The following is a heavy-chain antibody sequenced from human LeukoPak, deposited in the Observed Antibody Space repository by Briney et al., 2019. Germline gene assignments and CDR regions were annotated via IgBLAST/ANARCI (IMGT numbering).Heavy chain of an antibody. CDR2: IWYDGSNK. Sequence: PGGSLRLSCAASGFTFSSYGMHWVRQAPGKGLEWVAVIWYDGSNKYYADSVKGRFTISRDNSKNTLYLQMNSLRAEDTAVYYCAKGSLMGDLNPWGQGTLVTVSS. D-gene: IGHD3-16*01. V-gene: IGHV3-33*06. CDR3: AKGSLMGDLNP. J-gene: IGHJ5*02. CDR1: GFTFSSYG.